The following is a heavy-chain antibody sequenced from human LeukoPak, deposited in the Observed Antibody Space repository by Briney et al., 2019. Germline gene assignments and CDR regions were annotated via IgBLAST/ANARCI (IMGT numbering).Heavy chain of an antibody. V-gene: IGHV3-53*01. CDR3: ARGCFDDRSPYCPFDY. CDR2: IYSGGRT. Sequence: PGGSLRLSCAASGFIVSNNDMSWVRQAPGKGLEWVSLIYSGGRTYYADSVKGRFTISRDNSKNTLYLQMNSLRGEDTAVYYCARGCFDDRSPYCPFDYWGQGTLVTVSS. D-gene: IGHD3-22*01. J-gene: IGHJ4*02. CDR1: GFIVSNND.